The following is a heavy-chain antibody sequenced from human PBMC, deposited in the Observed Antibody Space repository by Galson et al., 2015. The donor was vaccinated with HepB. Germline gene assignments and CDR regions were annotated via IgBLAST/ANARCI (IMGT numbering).Heavy chain of an antibody. J-gene: IGHJ4*02. CDR3: ARDQSPYCSSTSCYSYFDY. V-gene: IGHV3-33*01. Sequence: SLRLSCAASGFTFSSYGMHWVRQAPGKGLEWVAVIWYDGSNKYYADSVKGRFTISRDNSKNTLYLQMNSLRAEDTAVYYCARDQSPYCSSTSCYSYFDYWGQGTLVTVSS. CDR1: GFTFSSYG. D-gene: IGHD2-2*01. CDR2: IWYDGSNK.